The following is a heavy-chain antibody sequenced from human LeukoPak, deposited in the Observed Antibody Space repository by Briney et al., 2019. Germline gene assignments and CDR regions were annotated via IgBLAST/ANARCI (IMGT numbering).Heavy chain of an antibody. CDR3: AKVRQDFWSGYYDAFDI. D-gene: IGHD3-3*01. CDR2: ISGSGGST. Sequence: GGSLRLSCAASGFTFRSYAMHWVRQAPGKGLEWVSAISGSGGSTYYADSVKGRFTISRDNSKNTLYLQMNSLRAEDTAVYYCAKVRQDFWSGYYDAFDIWGQGTMVTVSS. J-gene: IGHJ3*02. CDR1: GFTFRSYA. V-gene: IGHV3-23*01.